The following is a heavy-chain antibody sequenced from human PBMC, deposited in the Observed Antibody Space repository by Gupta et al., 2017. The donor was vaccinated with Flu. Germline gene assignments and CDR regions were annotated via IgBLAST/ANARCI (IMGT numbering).Heavy chain of an antibody. CDR1: GGSFSGHY. Sequence: QVQLQQWGAGLLKPSETLSLTCAVYGGSFSGHYWSWIRLSPGKGLEWIGEIDHSGSTNYDTSLKTRVTISVDTSKNQFSLELTSVTAAETAMYDCARRKRSTNYDFWSGYYDYWGRGTLVTVSS. J-gene: IGHJ4*02. V-gene: IGHV4-34*01. CDR2: IDHSGST. D-gene: IGHD3-3*01. CDR3: ARRKRSTNYDFWSGYYDY.